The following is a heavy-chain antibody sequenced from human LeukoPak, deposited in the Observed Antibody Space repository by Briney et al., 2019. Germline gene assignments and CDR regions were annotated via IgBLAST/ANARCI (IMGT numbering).Heavy chain of an antibody. Sequence: GGSLRLSCAVSGVTVSSNYMSWVRQAPGKGLEWVSVIYSGGSTYYADSVKGRFTISRDNSKNTLYLQMNSLRAEDTAVYYCARDADRSSWYHFDYWGQGTLVTVSS. CDR3: ARDADRSSWYHFDY. J-gene: IGHJ4*02. CDR2: IYSGGST. CDR1: GVTVSSNY. V-gene: IGHV3-53*01. D-gene: IGHD6-13*01.